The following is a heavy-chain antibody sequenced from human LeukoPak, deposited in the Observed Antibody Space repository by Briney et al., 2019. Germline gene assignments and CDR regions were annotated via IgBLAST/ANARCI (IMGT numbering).Heavy chain of an antibody. J-gene: IGHJ3*02. D-gene: IGHD3-10*01. CDR1: GFTLSTYD. V-gene: IGHV3-13*01. CDR2: IYEAGNT. CDR3: AREMSGSNDAIDI. Sequence: GGSLRLSCAASGFTLSTYDIHWVRQVTGEALEWVSMIYEAGNTYYTGSVKGRFTISRENAENSLYLQMHGLTAGDTAVYYCAREMSGSNDAIDIWGPGTMVTVSS.